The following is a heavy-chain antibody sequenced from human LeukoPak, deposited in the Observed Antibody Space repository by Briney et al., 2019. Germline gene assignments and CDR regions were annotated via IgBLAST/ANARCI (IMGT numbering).Heavy chain of an antibody. D-gene: IGHD3-22*01. CDR3: AKATMIVVVIPDY. V-gene: IGHV3-23*01. CDR2: ISGSGGST. CDR1: GFTFSSYA. J-gene: IGHJ4*02. Sequence: PGGSLRLSCAASGFTFSSYAMSWVRQAPGKGLEWVSAISGSGGSTYYADSVKGRFTISRDNSKNTPYLQMNSLRAEDTAVYYCAKATMIVVVIPDYWGQGTLVTVSS.